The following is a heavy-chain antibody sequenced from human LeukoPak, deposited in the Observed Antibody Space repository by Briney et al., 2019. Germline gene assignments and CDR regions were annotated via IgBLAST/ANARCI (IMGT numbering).Heavy chain of an antibody. D-gene: IGHD3-10*01. Sequence: SETLSLTCTVSGGSISSYYWSWIRQPAGTALEWIGRIYTSGTITYNPSLKSRVNISIDTSKNQFSLKLSSVTAADTAVYYCARDPNLYGSGAFDYWGQGTLVIVSA. CDR1: GGSISSYY. J-gene: IGHJ4*02. CDR2: IYTSGTI. V-gene: IGHV4-4*07. CDR3: ARDPNLYGSGAFDY.